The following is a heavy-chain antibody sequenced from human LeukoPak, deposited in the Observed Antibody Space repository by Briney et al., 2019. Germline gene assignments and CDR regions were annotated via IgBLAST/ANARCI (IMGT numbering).Heavy chain of an antibody. J-gene: IGHJ4*02. Sequence: ASVKVSCKASGYTLTDYYMHWVRQAPGQGLEWMGMIIPTGGSTTYAHKFQGRVTMTRDTSTSTVYMELSRLRSEDTAVYYCARAYSGWSSDYWGQGTLVTVSS. D-gene: IGHD6-19*01. V-gene: IGHV1-46*01. CDR2: IIPTGGST. CDR3: ARAYSGWSSDY. CDR1: GYTLTDYY.